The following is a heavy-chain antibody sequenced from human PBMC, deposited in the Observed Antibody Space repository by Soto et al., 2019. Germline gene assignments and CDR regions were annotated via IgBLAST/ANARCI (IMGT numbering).Heavy chain of an antibody. V-gene: IGHV3-11*01. J-gene: IGHJ4*02. D-gene: IGHD3-22*01. CDR2: ISSSGNII. CDR3: SRDLGYSDISGYFDY. Sequence: PGGSLRLSCAASGFTFSDYYMSWIRQAPGKGLEWVSYISSSGNIIYYADSEKGRFTISRDNAKNSLYLQMNSLRAEDTAVYYCSRDLGYSDISGYFDYWGQGTLVTVSS. CDR1: GFTFSDYY.